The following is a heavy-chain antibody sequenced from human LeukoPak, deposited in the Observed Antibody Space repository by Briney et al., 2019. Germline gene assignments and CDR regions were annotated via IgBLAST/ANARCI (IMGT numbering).Heavy chain of an antibody. J-gene: IGHJ4*02. CDR2: IWNDGTKK. D-gene: IGHD5-18*01. Sequence: GGSLRLSCAASGFHFSSYGMQWVRQAPGKGPEWVAVIWNDGTKKYYEDSVKGRFTISRDDSKNMLHLQMNSVRGEDTAVYYCVRDNYNGYPDYWGQGTRVTVSS. V-gene: IGHV3-33*01. CDR3: VRDNYNGYPDY. CDR1: GFHFSSYG.